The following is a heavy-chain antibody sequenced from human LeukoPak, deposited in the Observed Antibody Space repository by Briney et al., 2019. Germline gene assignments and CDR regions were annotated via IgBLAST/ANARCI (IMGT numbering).Heavy chain of an antibody. V-gene: IGHV3-13*01. CDR2: IGTAGNT. CDR3: ARDFVRYCSGGNCSHLAFDI. J-gene: IGHJ3*02. Sequence: LTGGSLRLSCAPSGFTYCSHDMHWVRQPTGKGLEWVSVIGTAGNTYYTDSVKGRFTISRDNDKNSLYLQMNSLRAEDTALYYCARDFVRYCSGGNCSHLAFDIWGQGTMVTVSS. CDR1: GFTYCSHD. D-gene: IGHD2-15*01.